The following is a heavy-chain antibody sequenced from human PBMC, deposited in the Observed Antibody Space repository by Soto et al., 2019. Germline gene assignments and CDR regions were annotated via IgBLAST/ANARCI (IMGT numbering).Heavy chain of an antibody. CDR1: GGSLSSGGYS. CDR3: ARSDGRY. CDR2: IYHSGST. Sequence: SDTLSLTCVVSGGSLSSGGYSWSWIRQPPGKGLEWIGYIYHSGSTYYNPSLKSRVTISVDTSKNQFSLKLSSVTAADTAVYYCARSDGRYWGQGTLVTVSS. J-gene: IGHJ4*02. V-gene: IGHV4-30-2*02.